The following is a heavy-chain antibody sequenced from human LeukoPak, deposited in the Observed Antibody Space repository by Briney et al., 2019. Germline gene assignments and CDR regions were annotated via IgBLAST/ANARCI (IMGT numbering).Heavy chain of an antibody. J-gene: IGHJ4*02. CDR2: INHSGST. V-gene: IGHV4-34*01. Sequence: NPSETLSLTCAVYGGSFSGYYWSWIRQPPGKGLEWIGEINHSGSTNYNPSLKSRVTISVDTSKNQFSLKLSSVTAADTAVYYCARHSAYSSSWYGNGIRYFDYWGQGTLVTVSS. CDR1: GGSFSGYY. D-gene: IGHD6-13*01. CDR3: ARHSAYSSSWYGNGIRYFDY.